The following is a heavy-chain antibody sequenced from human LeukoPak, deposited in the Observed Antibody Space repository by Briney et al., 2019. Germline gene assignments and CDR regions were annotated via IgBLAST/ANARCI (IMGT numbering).Heavy chain of an antibody. D-gene: IGHD6-13*01. V-gene: IGHV3-53*05. J-gene: IGHJ4*02. CDR3: AKDLWEAAAGGGLDY. CDR2: IYSGGST. CDR1: GFTVSSNY. Sequence: GGSLRLSCAASGFTVSSNYMSWVRQAPGKGLEWVSVIYSGGSTYYADSVKGRFTISRDNSKNTLHLQMNSLRAEDTAVYYCAKDLWEAAAGGGLDYWGQGTLVTVSS.